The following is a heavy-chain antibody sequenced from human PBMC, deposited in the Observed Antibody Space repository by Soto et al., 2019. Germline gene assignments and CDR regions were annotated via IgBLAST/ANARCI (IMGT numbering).Heavy chain of an antibody. CDR3: ARSGNDFDWLLAIDY. Sequence: QVQLQESGPGLVKPSGTLSLTCAVSSGSISSSNWWSWVRQPPGKGLEWIGEIYHSGGTHYNPSLKIRVTISVDKSKNQFSLKLSSVTAADTAVYYCARSGNDFDWLLAIDYWGQGTLVTVSS. J-gene: IGHJ4*02. CDR2: IYHSGGT. V-gene: IGHV4-4*02. CDR1: SGSISSSNW. D-gene: IGHD3-9*01.